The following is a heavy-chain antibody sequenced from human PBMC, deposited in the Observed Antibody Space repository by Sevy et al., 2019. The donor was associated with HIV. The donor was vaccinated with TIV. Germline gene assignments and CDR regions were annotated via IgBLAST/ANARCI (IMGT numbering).Heavy chain of an antibody. CDR2: ISAYNGNT. CDR1: GYTFTSYG. D-gene: IGHD3-22*01. J-gene: IGHJ6*02. CDR3: ARDSNYYDSSGYYYYYGMDV. V-gene: IGHV1-18*01. Sequence: ASVKVSCKASGYTFTSYGISWVRQAPGQGLEWMGWISAYNGNTNYAQKLQGRVTMTTDTSTSTAYMELRSLRSDDTAGYYCARDSNYYDSSGYYYYYGMDVWGQGTTVTVSS.